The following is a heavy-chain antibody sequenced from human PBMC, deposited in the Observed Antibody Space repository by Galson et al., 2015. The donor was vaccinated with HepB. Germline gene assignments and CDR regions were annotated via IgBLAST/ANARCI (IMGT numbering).Heavy chain of an antibody. CDR3: ARGVGTTSADYYYGMDV. D-gene: IGHD1-1*01. V-gene: IGHV1-69*13. J-gene: IGHJ6*02. Sequence: SVKVSCKASGGTFSSYAISWVRQAPGQGLEWMGGIIPIFSIANYAQKFQGRVTITADESTSTAYMELSSLRSEDTAVYYCARGVGTTSADYYYGMDVWGQGTTVTVSS. CDR2: IIPIFSIA. CDR1: GGTFSSYA.